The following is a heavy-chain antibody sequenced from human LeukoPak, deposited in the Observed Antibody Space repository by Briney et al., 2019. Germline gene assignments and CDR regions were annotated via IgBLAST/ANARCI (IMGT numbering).Heavy chain of an antibody. CDR3: ARGRPSGYYDSSGYSHFDY. D-gene: IGHD3-22*01. J-gene: IGHJ4*02. V-gene: IGHV3-7*03. Sequence: GGSLRLSCAASGFTFSIYWMSWVRQAPGKGLEWVANIKQDGSERYYVDSVKGRFTLSRDNAKNSLYLQMNSLRAEDTAVYYCARGRPSGYYDSSGYSHFDYWGQGTLVTVSS. CDR1: GFTFSIYW. CDR2: IKQDGSER.